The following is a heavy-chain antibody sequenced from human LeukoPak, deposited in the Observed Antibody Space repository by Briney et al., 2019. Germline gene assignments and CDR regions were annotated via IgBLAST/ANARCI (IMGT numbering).Heavy chain of an antibody. J-gene: IGHJ4*02. D-gene: IGHD2-21*02. CDR1: GFTFSSYT. Sequence: GGSLRLSCEASGFTFSSYTMTWVRQAPGRGLEWVTVIGHTGGDIHYADSVKGRFTISRDNSKNTLYLQMNSLRAEDTAVYYCAKYCGGDCFRNFDYWGQGTLVTVSS. CDR3: AKYCGGDCFRNFDY. V-gene: IGHV3-23*01. CDR2: IGHTGGDI.